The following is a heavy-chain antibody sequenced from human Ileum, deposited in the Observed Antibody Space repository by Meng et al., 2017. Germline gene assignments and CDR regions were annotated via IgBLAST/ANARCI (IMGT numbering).Heavy chain of an antibody. V-gene: IGHV4-61*02. D-gene: IGHD3-10*01. J-gene: IGHJ5*02. Sequence: QVQLRVEVLGLLRPSHSLSPPSTVSGGSSGSGSYYWSWIRQRAGKGLERSGRIYTSGSTNYDPSHKSRVTISVDTSKNQFSLKLSSVTVADTAVYYCARDSFWPASYYGSGTSGGIDPWGQGTLVTVSS. CDR1: GGSSGSGSYY. CDR3: ARDSFWPASYYGSGTSGGIDP. CDR2: IYTSGST.